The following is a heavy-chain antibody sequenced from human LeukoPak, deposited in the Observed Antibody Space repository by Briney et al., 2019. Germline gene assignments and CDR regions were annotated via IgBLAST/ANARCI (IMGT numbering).Heavy chain of an antibody. Sequence: PSETLSLTCAVYGGSFSGYYWSWIRQPPGKGLEWIGEINHSGSTNYNPSLKSRVTISVDTSKNQFSLKLSSVTAADTAVYYCARESIITFGGVIAAFDYWGQGTLVTVSS. D-gene: IGHD3-16*02. CDR2: INHSGST. J-gene: IGHJ4*02. V-gene: IGHV4-34*01. CDR3: ARESIITFGGVIAAFDY. CDR1: GGSFSGYY.